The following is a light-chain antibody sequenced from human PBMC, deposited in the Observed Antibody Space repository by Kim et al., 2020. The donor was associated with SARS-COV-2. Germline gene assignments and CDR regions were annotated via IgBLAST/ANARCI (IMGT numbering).Light chain of an antibody. J-gene: IGLJ1*01. CDR3: QAWDSSTFYV. V-gene: IGLV3-1*01. Sequence: PGQTASITCSGDKLGDKYACWYQQKPGQSPVLVIYQDSKRPSGIPERFSGSNSGNTATLTISGTQAMDEADYYCQAWDSSTFYVFGTGTKVTVL. CDR1: KLGDKY. CDR2: QDS.